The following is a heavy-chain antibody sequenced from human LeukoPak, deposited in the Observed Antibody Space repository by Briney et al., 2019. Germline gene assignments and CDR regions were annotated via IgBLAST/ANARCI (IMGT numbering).Heavy chain of an antibody. J-gene: IGHJ4*02. CDR2: INPNSGGT. CDR3: ASTVVTAYDY. D-gene: IGHD2-21*02. Sequence: ASVKVSCKASGYTFTSYGISWVRQAPGQGLEWMGRINPNSGGTNYAQKFQGRVTMTRDTSISTAYMELSRLRSDDTAVYYCASTVVTAYDYWGQGTLVTVSS. V-gene: IGHV1-2*06. CDR1: GYTFTSYG.